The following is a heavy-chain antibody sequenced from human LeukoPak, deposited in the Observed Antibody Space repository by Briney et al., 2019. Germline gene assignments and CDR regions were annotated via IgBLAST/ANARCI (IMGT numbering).Heavy chain of an antibody. CDR1: GFTFSSYS. CDR2: IGGVGGTT. J-gene: IGHJ6*03. V-gene: IGHV3-23*01. Sequence: GRSLRLSCAAAGFTFSSYSTSSVRQAPGKWLEWVSVIGGVGGTTQYADSVNGRFTISRDTSKTTLYLQMNSLRAEDTAVYYCARYNDYIWGSYRYPYYMDVWGKGTTVTVSS. CDR3: ARYNDYIWGSYRYPYYMDV. D-gene: IGHD3-16*02.